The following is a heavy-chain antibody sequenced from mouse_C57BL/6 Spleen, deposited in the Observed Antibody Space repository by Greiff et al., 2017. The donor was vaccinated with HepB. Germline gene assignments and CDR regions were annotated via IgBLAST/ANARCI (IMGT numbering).Heavy chain of an antibody. CDR2: INPSNGGT. V-gene: IGHV1-53*01. Sequence: VQLQQPGTELVKPGASVKLSCKASGYTFPSYWMHWVKPRPGQGLEWIGNINPSNGGTNYNEKFKSKATLTVDKSSSTAYMQLSSLTSEDSAVYYCARERGSYYFDYWGQGTTLTVAS. J-gene: IGHJ2*01. D-gene: IGHD1-1*01. CDR3: ARERGSYYFDY. CDR1: GYTFPSYW.